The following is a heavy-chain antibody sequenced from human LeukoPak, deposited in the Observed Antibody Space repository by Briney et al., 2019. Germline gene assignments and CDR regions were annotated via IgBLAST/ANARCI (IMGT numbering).Heavy chain of an antibody. CDR3: ARGLVGTTGEQNWFDP. CDR1: GGSISSYY. Sequence: PSETLSLTCSVSGGSISSYYWSWIRQPAGKGLEWIGRIHTSGNTNYNPSLKSRVTISVVKSKIQFSLKLSSVTAADTAVYYCARGLVGTTGEQNWFDPWGQGTLVTVSS. V-gene: IGHV4-4*07. CDR2: IHTSGNT. J-gene: IGHJ5*02. D-gene: IGHD1-26*01.